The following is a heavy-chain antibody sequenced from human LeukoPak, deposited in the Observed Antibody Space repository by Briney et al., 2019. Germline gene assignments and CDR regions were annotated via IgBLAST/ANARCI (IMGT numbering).Heavy chain of an antibody. D-gene: IGHD3-10*01. CDR1: RFTFSSYS. J-gene: IGHJ4*02. V-gene: IGHV3-21*01. Sequence: GGSLRLSCAASRFTFSSYSMNWVRQAPGKGLEGVSSISSSSSYIYYADSVKGRFTISRDNAKNSLYLQMNSLRAEDTAVYYCAAQLGITMETMGFDYWGQGTLVTVSS. CDR2: ISSSSSYI. CDR3: AAQLGITMETMGFDY.